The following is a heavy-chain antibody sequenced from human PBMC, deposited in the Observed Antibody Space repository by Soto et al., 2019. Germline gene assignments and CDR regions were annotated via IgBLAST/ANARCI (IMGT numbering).Heavy chain of an antibody. CDR2: MNPNSGNT. Sequence: ASVKVSCKASGYTFTSYDINWVRQATGQGLEWMGWMNPNSGNTGYAQKFQGRVTMTRNTSISTAYMELSSLRSEDTAVYYCARGAGIAAAGPHAFDIWGQGTMVTVSS. D-gene: IGHD6-13*01. CDR1: GYTFTSYD. V-gene: IGHV1-8*01. J-gene: IGHJ3*02. CDR3: ARGAGIAAAGPHAFDI.